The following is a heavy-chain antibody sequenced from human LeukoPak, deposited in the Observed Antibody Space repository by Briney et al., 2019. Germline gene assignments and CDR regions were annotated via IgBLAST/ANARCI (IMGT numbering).Heavy chain of an antibody. CDR1: GGTFSSYA. J-gene: IGHJ6*04. CDR2: IIPIFGTA. D-gene: IGHD3-10*01. CDR3: ARVRGSGSYYVGTLYYYYGMDV. Sequence: SVKVSCEASGGTFSSYAISWVRQAPGQGLEWMGGIIPIFGTANYAQKFQGRVTITADESTSTAYMELSSLRSEDTAVYYCARVRGSGSYYVGTLYYYYGMDVWGKGTTVTVSS. V-gene: IGHV1-69*13.